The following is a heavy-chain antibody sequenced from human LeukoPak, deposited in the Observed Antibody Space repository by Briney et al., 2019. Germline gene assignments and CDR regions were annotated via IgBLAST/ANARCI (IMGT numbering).Heavy chain of an antibody. CDR3: ARDRRYCSGDSCYSGVDY. D-gene: IGHD2-15*01. CDR2: IRYDGSNK. CDR1: GFTFSSYG. V-gene: IGHV3-30*02. Sequence: GGSLRLSCAASGFTFSSYGMHWVRQAPGKGLEWVAFIRYDGSNKYYADSVKGRFTISRDNSKNTLYLQMNSLRAEDTAVYYCARDRRYCSGDSCYSGVDYWGQGTLVTVSS. J-gene: IGHJ4*02.